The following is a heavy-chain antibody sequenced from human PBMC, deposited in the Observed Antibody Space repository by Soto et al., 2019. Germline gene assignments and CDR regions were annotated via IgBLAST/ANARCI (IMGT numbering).Heavy chain of an antibody. CDR1: GGTFSSYT. V-gene: IGHV1-69*04. Sequence: SVKVSCKASGGTFSSYTISWVRQAPGQGLEWMGRIIPILGIANYAQKFQGRVTITADKSTSTAYMELSSLRSEDTAVYYCARDGDYGDYVEDAFDIWGQGTMVTVS. J-gene: IGHJ3*02. D-gene: IGHD4-17*01. CDR3: ARDGDYGDYVEDAFDI. CDR2: IIPILGIA.